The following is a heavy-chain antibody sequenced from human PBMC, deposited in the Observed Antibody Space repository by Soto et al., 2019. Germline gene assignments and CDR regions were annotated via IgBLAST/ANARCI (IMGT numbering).Heavy chain of an antibody. J-gene: IGHJ6*02. CDR3: ARPRYSSSWYYYYYGMDV. Sequence: PSVTQSLPCTVFGGTISSSSYHWGWIRQHPGKGLEWIGSIYYSGSTYYNPSLKSRVTISVDTSKNQFSLKLSSVTAADTAVYYCARPRYSSSWYYYYYGMDVWGQGTSVTVSS. D-gene: IGHD6-13*01. CDR2: IYYSGST. V-gene: IGHV4-39*01. CDR1: GGTISSSSYH.